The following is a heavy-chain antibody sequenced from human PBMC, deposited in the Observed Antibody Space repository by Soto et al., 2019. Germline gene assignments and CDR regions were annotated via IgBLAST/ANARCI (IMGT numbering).Heavy chain of an antibody. CDR1: GGSISSYY. Sequence: ETLSLTCTVSGGSISSYYWSWIRQPPGKGLEWIGYIYYSGSTNYNPSLKGRVTISVDTSKNQFSLKLSSVTAADTAVYYCARWYGSGSFGGYWFDPWGQGTLGTVSS. J-gene: IGHJ5*02. D-gene: IGHD3-10*01. CDR2: IYYSGST. CDR3: ARWYGSGSFGGYWFDP. V-gene: IGHV4-59*01.